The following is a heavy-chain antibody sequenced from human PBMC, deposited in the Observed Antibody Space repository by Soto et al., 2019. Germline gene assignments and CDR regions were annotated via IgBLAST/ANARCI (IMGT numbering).Heavy chain of an antibody. CDR1: GFTFSSYA. CDR3: VKDRGRYCSGGTCYLFDS. J-gene: IGHJ4*02. Sequence: GGSLRLSCVPSGFTFSSYAMHWVRQAPGKGLEWVAIISYDGTNKYYADSVRGRFTISRDNSKNTLYLQMNSLRVEGTALYYRVKDRGRYCSGGTCYLFDSWGQGALVTVSS. CDR2: ISYDGTNK. D-gene: IGHD2-15*01. V-gene: IGHV3-30*04.